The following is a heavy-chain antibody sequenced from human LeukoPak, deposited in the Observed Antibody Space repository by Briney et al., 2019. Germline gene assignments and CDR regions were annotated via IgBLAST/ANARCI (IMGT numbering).Heavy chain of an antibody. CDR3: ARRIYYDILTGYTDAFDI. CDR2: INHSGSA. D-gene: IGHD3-9*01. J-gene: IGHJ3*02. CDR1: GGSFSGYY. Sequence: SETLSLTCAVYGGSFSGYYWSWIRQPPGKGLEWIGEINHSGSANYNPSLKSRVTISVDTSKNQFSLKLSSVTAADTAVYYCARRIYYDILTGYTDAFDIWGQGTMVTVSS. V-gene: IGHV4-34*01.